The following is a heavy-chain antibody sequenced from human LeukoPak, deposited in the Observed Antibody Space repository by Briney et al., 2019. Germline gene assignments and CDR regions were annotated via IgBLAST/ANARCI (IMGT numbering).Heavy chain of an antibody. V-gene: IGHV3-7*01. Sequence: PGGSLRLSCAASGFTFSGFWMTWVRQAPGRGLEWVANIKYDGSEENYVDSVKGRFTISRDNAKNSLFLQMNSLRVEDTAVYFCASTTYYFNWGQGTLVTVSS. D-gene: IGHD3-10*01. CDR2: IKYDGSEE. J-gene: IGHJ4*02. CDR3: ASTTYYFN. CDR1: GFTFSGFW.